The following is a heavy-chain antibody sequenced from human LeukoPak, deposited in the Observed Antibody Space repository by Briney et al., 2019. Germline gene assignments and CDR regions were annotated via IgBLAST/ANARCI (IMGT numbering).Heavy chain of an antibody. J-gene: IGHJ4*02. D-gene: IGHD5-12*01. CDR3: ARDRSGYSGYDLFDY. V-gene: IGHV3-48*04. Sequence: GGSLRLSCAASGFTFSNAWMNWVRQAPGKGLEWVSYISSSGRAIYYADSVKGRFTISRDNAKNSLYLQMNSLRAEDTAVYYCARDRSGYSGYDLFDYWGQGSLVTVSS. CDR1: GFTFSNAW. CDR2: ISSSGRAI.